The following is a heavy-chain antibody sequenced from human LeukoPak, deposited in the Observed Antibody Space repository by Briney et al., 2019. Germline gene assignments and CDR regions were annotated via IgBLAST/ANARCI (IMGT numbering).Heavy chain of an antibody. CDR1: GYTFTGYY. J-gene: IGHJ6*02. V-gene: IGHV1-2*02. CDR2: INPNIGGT. CDR3: ARDFRITAAGTGYYYGMDV. D-gene: IGHD6-13*01. Sequence: ASVKVSCKASGYTFTGYYMHWARQAPGQGLEWMGWINPNIGGTNYAQKFQGRVTMTRDTSISTAYMELRRLRSDDTAVYYCARDFRITAAGTGYYYGMDVWGQGTTVTVSS.